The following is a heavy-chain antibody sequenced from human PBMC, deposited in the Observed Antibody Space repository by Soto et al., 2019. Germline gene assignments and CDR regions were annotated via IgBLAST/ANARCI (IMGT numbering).Heavy chain of an antibody. D-gene: IGHD2-8*01. CDR3: ARDCTNGVCYRGVDWFDP. CDR1: GGSISSYY. Sequence: LSLTFTVSGGSISSYYWSWIRQPPGKGLEWIGYIYYSGSTNYNPSLKSRVTISVDTSKNQFSLKLSSVTAADTAVYYCARDCTNGVCYRGVDWFDPWGQGTLVTVSS. J-gene: IGHJ5*02. V-gene: IGHV4-59*01. CDR2: IYYSGST.